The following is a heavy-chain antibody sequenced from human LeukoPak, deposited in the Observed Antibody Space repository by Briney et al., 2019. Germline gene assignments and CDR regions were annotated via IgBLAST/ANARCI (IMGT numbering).Heavy chain of an antibody. D-gene: IGHD1-7*01. CDR2: IYPGDSDT. J-gene: IGHJ4*02. CDR3: ARPSHSWNFYDYFDY. V-gene: IGHV5-51*01. Sequence: GESLKISCKGSGYNFTIYWIGWVRQMPGKGLEWMGIIYPGDSDTRYSPSFQGQVTISADKSISTAYLQWSSLKASDTAMYYCARPSHSWNFYDYFDYWGQGTLVTVSS. CDR1: GYNFTIYW.